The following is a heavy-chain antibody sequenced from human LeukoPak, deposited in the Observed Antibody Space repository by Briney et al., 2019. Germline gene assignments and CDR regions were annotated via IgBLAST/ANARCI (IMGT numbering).Heavy chain of an antibody. Sequence: PGGPLRLSCAASGFTFSSYAMSWVRQAPGKGLEWVSAISGSGGSTYYADSVRGRFTISRDNSKNTLYLQMNSPRAEDTAVYYCASSTVTRTDYFDYWGQGTLVTVSS. CDR3: ASSTVTRTDYFDY. CDR1: GFTFSSYA. V-gene: IGHV3-23*01. CDR2: ISGSGGST. J-gene: IGHJ4*02. D-gene: IGHD4-17*01.